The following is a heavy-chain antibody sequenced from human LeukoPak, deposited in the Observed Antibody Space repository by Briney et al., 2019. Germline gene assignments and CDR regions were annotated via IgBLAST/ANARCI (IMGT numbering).Heavy chain of an antibody. D-gene: IGHD3-22*01. CDR2: ISAYNGNT. CDR3: ARVGGDYDSSDEPVY. Sequence: ASVKVSCKASGYTFTSYGISWVRQAPGQGLEWMGWISAYNGNTNYAQKLQGRVTMTTDTSTSTAYMELRSLRSDDTAAYYCARVGGDYDSSDEPVYWGQGTLVTVSS. V-gene: IGHV1-18*01. CDR1: GYTFTSYG. J-gene: IGHJ4*02.